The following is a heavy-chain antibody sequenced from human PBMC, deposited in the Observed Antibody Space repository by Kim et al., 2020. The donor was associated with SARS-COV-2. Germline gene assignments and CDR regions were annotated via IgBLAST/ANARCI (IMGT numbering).Heavy chain of an antibody. V-gene: IGHV4-34*01. CDR3: ARGRSGWLINDY. Sequence: NYTPSLRSRVTISVDTSKNQCSLKLSSVTAADTAVYYCARGRSGWLINDYWGQGTLVTVSS. D-gene: IGHD6-19*01. J-gene: IGHJ4*02.